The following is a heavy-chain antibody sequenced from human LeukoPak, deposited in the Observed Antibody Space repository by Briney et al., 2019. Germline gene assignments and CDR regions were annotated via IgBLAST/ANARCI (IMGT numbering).Heavy chain of an antibody. Sequence: SVKVSCKASGGTFSSYAISWVRQAPGQGLEWMGGIIPIFGTANYAQKFQGRVTITADKSTSTAYMELSSLRSEGTAVYYCARSPGYYYYYMDVWGKGTTVTVSS. D-gene: IGHD1-1*01. CDR2: IIPIFGTA. CDR3: ARSPGYYYYYMDV. CDR1: GGTFSSYA. J-gene: IGHJ6*03. V-gene: IGHV1-69*06.